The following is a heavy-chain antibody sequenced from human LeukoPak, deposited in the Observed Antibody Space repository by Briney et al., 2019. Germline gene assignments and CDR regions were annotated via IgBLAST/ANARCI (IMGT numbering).Heavy chain of an antibody. D-gene: IGHD3-22*01. CDR3: AKHNDYDSSGYSYHFDS. Sequence: GGSLRLSCAASGFSFSNYGMNWVRQAPGKGLEWVSAINGRGDHTYYADSVKGRFTISRDHSKSTLYLQMNSLRAEDTAVYYCAKHNDYDSSGYSYHFDSWGQGTLVTVSS. CDR2: INGRGDHT. V-gene: IGHV3-23*01. CDR1: GFSFSNYG. J-gene: IGHJ4*02.